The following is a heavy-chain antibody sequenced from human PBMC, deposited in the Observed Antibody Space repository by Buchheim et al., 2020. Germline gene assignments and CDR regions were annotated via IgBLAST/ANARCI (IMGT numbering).Heavy chain of an antibody. CDR3: ARVIQPLWSGYQPYYYGMDV. V-gene: IGHV3-30*01. J-gene: IGHJ6*02. CDR1: GFTFSSYA. Sequence: QVQLVESGGGVVQPGRSLRLSCAASGFTFSSYAMHWVRQAPGKGLEWVAVISYDGSNKYYADSVKGRFTISRDNSKNTLYLQMNSLRAEDTAVYYCARVIQPLWSGYQPYYYGMDVWGQGTT. CDR2: ISYDGSNK. D-gene: IGHD3-3*01.